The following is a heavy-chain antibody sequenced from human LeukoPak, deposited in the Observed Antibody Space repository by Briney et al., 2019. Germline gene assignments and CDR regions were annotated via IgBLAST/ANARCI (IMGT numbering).Heavy chain of an antibody. J-gene: IGHJ6*02. CDR3: ARHRDCSSSSCYGGYYYAMDV. V-gene: IGHV4-39*01. Sequence: SGTLSLTCTVSGGSISNINYYWGWIRQPPGKGLEWIGSIDYSGSTYYNPSLKSRVSISVDTSKNQFSLKLSSVTAADTAVYFCARHRDCSSSSCYGGYYYAMDVWGQGTTVTVSS. CDR2: IDYSGST. CDR1: GGSISNINYY. D-gene: IGHD2-2*01.